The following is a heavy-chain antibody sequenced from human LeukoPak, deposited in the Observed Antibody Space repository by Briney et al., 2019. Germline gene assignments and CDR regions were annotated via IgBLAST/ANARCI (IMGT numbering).Heavy chain of an antibody. D-gene: IGHD5-24*01. Sequence: SETLSLTCTVSGGSISSYYWSWIRQPPGKGLEWIGYIYYSGSTNYNPSPKSRVTISVDTSKNQFSLKLSSVTAADTAVYYCAREDDYKIDYWGQGALVTVSS. CDR3: AREDDYKIDY. J-gene: IGHJ4*02. CDR1: GGSISSYY. V-gene: IGHV4-59*01. CDR2: IYYSGST.